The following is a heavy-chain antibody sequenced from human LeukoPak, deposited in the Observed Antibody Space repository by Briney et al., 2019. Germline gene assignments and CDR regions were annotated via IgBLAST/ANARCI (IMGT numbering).Heavy chain of an antibody. D-gene: IGHD1-26*01. V-gene: IGHV1-46*02. CDR2: INPSDDST. CDR1: GYTFNSSY. Sequence: ASVKVSCKASGYTFNSSYMHWVRQAPGQGLEWMGIINPSDDSTIYAQKFQGRVTMTEDTSTDTAYMELSSLRSEDTAVYYCATVMLGGGSSGKGYYFDYWGQGTLVTVSS. J-gene: IGHJ4*02. CDR3: ATVMLGGGSSGKGYYFDY.